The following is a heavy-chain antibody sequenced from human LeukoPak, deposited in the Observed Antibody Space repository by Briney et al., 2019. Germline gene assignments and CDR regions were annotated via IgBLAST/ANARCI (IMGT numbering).Heavy chain of an antibody. CDR2: IIPILGIA. D-gene: IGHD2-15*01. CDR1: GGTFSNDA. Sequence: SVKVSCKASGGTFSNDAISWVQQAPGQGLEWMGRIIPILGIAKYAQKFQGSVTITADSSTSTAYMELRSLRSDDTAVYYCARDSHYSSAPSDYWGQGTLVTVSS. J-gene: IGHJ4*02. V-gene: IGHV1-69*04. CDR3: ARDSHYSSAPSDY.